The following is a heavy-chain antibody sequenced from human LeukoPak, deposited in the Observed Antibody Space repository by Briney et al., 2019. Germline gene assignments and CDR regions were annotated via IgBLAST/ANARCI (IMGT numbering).Heavy chain of an antibody. V-gene: IGHV3-74*01. CDR2: INRDGSFT. Sequence: GGSLRLSCAASGFTFSNSWMHWLRQPPGKGLVHVSRINRDGSFTDYADFVKGRFTISRDNAKNILYLHMNSLSADDTAVYYCAKDAASGAADPWGQGILVTVSS. CDR1: GFTFSNSW. CDR3: AKDAASGAADP. J-gene: IGHJ5*02. D-gene: IGHD3-3*01.